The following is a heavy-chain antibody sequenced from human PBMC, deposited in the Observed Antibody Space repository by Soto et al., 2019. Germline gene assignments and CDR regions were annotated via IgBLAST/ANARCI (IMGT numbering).Heavy chain of an antibody. D-gene: IGHD5-12*01. J-gene: IGHJ4*02. V-gene: IGHV1-18*01. Sequence: ASVKVSCKASGYTFTSYGISWVRQAPGQGLEWMGWISAYNDNTNYAQKLQGRVTMTRDTSTNTVYMEMSSLRSEDTAVYYCARENGYEDFDYWGQGTLVTVSS. CDR2: ISAYNDNT. CDR3: ARENGYEDFDY. CDR1: GYTFTSYG.